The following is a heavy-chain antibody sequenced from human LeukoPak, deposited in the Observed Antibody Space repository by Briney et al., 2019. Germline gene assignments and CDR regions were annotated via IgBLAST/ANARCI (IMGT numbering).Heavy chain of an antibody. D-gene: IGHD3-16*01. J-gene: IGHJ4*02. V-gene: IGHV4-4*09. Sequence: PSETLSLTCTVSGGSISSYYWSWIRQPPGKGLEWIGYIYTSGSTNYNPSLKSRVTISVDTSKNQFSLKLSSVTAADTAVYYCARHASRGIDYWGQGTLVTVSS. CDR1: GGSISSYY. CDR2: IYTSGST. CDR3: ARHASRGIDY.